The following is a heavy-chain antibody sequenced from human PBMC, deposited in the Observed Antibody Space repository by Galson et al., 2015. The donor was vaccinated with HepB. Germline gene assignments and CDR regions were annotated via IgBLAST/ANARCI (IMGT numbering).Heavy chain of an antibody. CDR2: ISTTGGTT. J-gene: IGHJ4*02. Sequence: SLRLSCAASGFTFSSYAMSWVRQAPGKGLEWVSAISTTGGTTYYADSVRGRFTISRDNSKNTLYLQMNSLRADDTAVYYCAKVTDTAMGHFDYWGQGTLVTVSS. D-gene: IGHD5-18*01. CDR3: AKVTDTAMGHFDY. V-gene: IGHV3-23*01. CDR1: GFTFSSYA.